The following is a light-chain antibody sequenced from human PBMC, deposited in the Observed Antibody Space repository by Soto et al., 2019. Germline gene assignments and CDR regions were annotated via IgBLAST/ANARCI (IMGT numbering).Light chain of an antibody. CDR2: EVN. CDR3: SSFADSSVRDYV. Sequence: QSALTQPPSASGSPGQSVAISCTGTSSDVGGYNYVSWYQQHPGKAPKLMIYEVNKRPSGVPDRFSGSKSGNTASLTISGLQADDEADYYCSSFADSSVRDYVFGGGTKLTVL. J-gene: IGLJ1*01. V-gene: IGLV2-8*01. CDR1: SSDVGGYNY.